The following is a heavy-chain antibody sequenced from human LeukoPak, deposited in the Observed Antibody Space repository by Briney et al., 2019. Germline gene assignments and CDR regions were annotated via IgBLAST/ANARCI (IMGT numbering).Heavy chain of an antibody. CDR2: FDPEDGET. CDR3: APRLGYYDSSGYYYKDY. J-gene: IGHJ4*02. D-gene: IGHD3-22*01. V-gene: IGHV1-24*01. CDR1: GYTLTELS. Sequence: ASVKVSCKVSGYTLTELSMHWVRQAPGKGLEWMGGFDPEDGETIYAQKFQGRVTMTEDTSTDTAYMELSSLRSEDTAVYYCAPRLGYYDSSGYYYKDYWGQGTLVTVSS.